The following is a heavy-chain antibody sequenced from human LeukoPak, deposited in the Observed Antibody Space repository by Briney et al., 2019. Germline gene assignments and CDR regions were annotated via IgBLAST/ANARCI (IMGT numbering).Heavy chain of an antibody. CDR1: GFTFSSYA. CDR3: AREGTVPAARYDY. D-gene: IGHD2-2*01. Sequence: GGSLRLSCAASGFTFSSYAMSWVRQAPGKGLEWVSTISATGGSIYYADSVRGRLTISRDNSKNTLYLQMNSLRAEDTAVYYCAREGTVPAARYDYWGQGTLVTVSS. V-gene: IGHV3-23*01. J-gene: IGHJ4*02. CDR2: ISATGGSI.